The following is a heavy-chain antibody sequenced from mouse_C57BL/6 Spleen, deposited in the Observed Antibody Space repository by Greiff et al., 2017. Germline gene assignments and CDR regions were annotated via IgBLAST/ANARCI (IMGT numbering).Heavy chain of an antibody. Sequence: QVQLQQPGAELVKPGASVKMSCKASGYTFTSYWITWVKQRPGQGLEWIGDIYPGSGSTNYNEKFKSKATLTVDASSSTAYMQLSSLTSEDSAVYYCARGAYYGNDWYFDVWGTGTTVTVSS. D-gene: IGHD2-10*01. J-gene: IGHJ1*03. CDR1: GYTFTSYW. CDR2: IYPGSGST. CDR3: ARGAYYGNDWYFDV. V-gene: IGHV1-55*01.